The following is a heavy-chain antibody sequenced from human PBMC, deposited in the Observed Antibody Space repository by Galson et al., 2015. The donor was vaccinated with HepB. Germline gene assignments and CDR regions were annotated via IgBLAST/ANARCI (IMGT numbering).Heavy chain of an antibody. CDR3: ARPNVSSGYYDDAFDI. Sequence: KPGESLKISCKGSGYSFTSYWIGWVRQMPGKGLEWMGIIYPGDSDTRYSPSFQGQVTISADKSISTAYLQWSSLKASDTAMYYCARPNVSSGYYDDAFDIWGQGTMVTVSS. D-gene: IGHD3-22*01. CDR1: GYSFTSYW. CDR2: IYPGDSDT. V-gene: IGHV5-51*01. J-gene: IGHJ3*02.